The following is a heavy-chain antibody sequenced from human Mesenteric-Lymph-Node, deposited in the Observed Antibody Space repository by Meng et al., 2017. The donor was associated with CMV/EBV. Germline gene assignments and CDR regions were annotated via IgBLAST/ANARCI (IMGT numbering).Heavy chain of an antibody. D-gene: IGHD3-22*01. Sequence: GESLKISCKSSGYSFTSYWIGWVRQMPGKGLEWMGIINPGDSDARYSPSFQGQVTISADKSIITAYLQWSSLKASDTAMYYCARQRDYDTGGLWGQGTLVTVSS. CDR3: ARQRDYDTGGL. V-gene: IGHV5-51*01. CDR2: INPGDSDA. CDR1: GYSFTSYW. J-gene: IGHJ4*02.